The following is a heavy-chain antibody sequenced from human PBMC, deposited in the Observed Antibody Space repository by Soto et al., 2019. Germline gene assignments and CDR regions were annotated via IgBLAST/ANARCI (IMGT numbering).Heavy chain of an antibody. CDR1: GGSISDYY. V-gene: IGHV4-59*08. D-gene: IGHD6-19*01. J-gene: IGHJ5*02. CDR2: IYYTGST. Sequence: SETLSLTCTVSGGSISDYYWNWIWQPPGKGLEWIGSIYYTGSTNYNPSLKSRVTISVDTSKNQFSLELSSVTATDTAVYYCVRRVAGTYGNWFDPWGQGILVTVSS. CDR3: VRRVAGTYGNWFDP.